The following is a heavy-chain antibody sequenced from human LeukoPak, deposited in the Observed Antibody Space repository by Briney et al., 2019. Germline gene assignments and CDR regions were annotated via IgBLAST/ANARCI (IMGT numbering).Heavy chain of an antibody. CDR2: INPNSGGT. J-gene: IGHJ4*02. Sequence: GGSLRLSCAASGFTFSSYAMHWVRQAPGQGLEWMGWINPNSGGTNYAQKFQGRVTMTRDTSISTAYMELSRLRSDDTAVYYCAKDTAMAYYFDYWGQGTLVTVSS. CDR1: GFTFSSYA. CDR3: AKDTAMAYYFDY. D-gene: IGHD5-18*01. V-gene: IGHV1-2*02.